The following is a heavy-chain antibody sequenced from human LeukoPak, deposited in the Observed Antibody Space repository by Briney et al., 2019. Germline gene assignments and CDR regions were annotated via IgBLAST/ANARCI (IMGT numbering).Heavy chain of an antibody. CDR1: GGSISSGDYY. CDR3: ARGSGSTYYYYYMDV. V-gene: IGHV4-30-4*08. J-gene: IGHJ6*03. CDR2: IYYSGST. D-gene: IGHD1-26*01. Sequence: KASETLSLTCTVSGGSISSGDYYWSWIRQPPGKGLEWIGYIYYSGSTYYNPSLKSRVTISVDTSKNQFSLKLSSVTAADTAVYYCARGSGSTYYYYYMDVWGKGTTVTVSS.